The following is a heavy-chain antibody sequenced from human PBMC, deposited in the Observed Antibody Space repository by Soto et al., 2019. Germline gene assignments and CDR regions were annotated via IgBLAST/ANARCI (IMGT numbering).Heavy chain of an antibody. V-gene: IGHV4-61*01. CDR2: IYYSGST. D-gene: IGHD4-4*01. CDR3: ARRYNDYSNYRYYYYMDV. Sequence: SETLSLTCTVSGGSVSSGSYYWSWIRQPPGKGLEWIGYIYYSGSTNYNPSLKSRVTISVDTSKNQFSLKLSSVTAADTAVYYCARRYNDYSNYRYYYYMDVWGKGTTVTVSS. J-gene: IGHJ6*03. CDR1: GGSVSSGSYY.